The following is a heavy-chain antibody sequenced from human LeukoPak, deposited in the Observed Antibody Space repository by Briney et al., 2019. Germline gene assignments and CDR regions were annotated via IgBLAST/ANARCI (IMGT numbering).Heavy chain of an antibody. V-gene: IGHV1-18*01. J-gene: IGHJ5*02. Sequence: ASVKVSCKASGYTFTSYGISWVRQAPGQGLEWMGWISAYNGNTNYAQKLQGRVTMTTDTSTSTAYMELRSLRSDDTAVYYCARDDPMIVVNWSDPWGQGTLVTVSS. D-gene: IGHD3-22*01. CDR1: GYTFTSYG. CDR3: ARDDPMIVVNWSDP. CDR2: ISAYNGNT.